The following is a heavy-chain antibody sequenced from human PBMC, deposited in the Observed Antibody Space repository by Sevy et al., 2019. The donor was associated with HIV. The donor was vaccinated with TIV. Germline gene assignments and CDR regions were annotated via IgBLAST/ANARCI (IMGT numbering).Heavy chain of an antibody. V-gene: IGHV1-46*03. Sequence: ASVKVSCKASGYTFTSYYMHWVRQAPGQGLEWMGIINPSGGSTSYAQKFQGRVTMTRDTSTTTVYMELSSLRSEGTAVYYCASTQSTYGSGSYYNAGGYYYGMDVWGQGTKVTVSS. D-gene: IGHD3-10*01. CDR1: GYTFTSYY. J-gene: IGHJ6*02. CDR2: INPSGGST. CDR3: ASTQSTYGSGSYYNAGGYYYGMDV.